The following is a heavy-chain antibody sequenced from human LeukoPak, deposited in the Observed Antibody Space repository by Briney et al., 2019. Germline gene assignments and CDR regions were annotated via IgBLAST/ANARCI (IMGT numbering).Heavy chain of an antibody. D-gene: IGHD1-26*01. CDR1: GGSISSYY. Sequence: SETLSLTCTVSGGSISSYYWTWIRQSAGKGLEWIGRMYTSGSTKYSPSFESRVTMSGDASKNQFSLKMTSVTAADTAVYYCARNVRGGATYLDYWGQGTLVTVSS. CDR3: ARNVRGGATYLDY. CDR2: MYTSGST. V-gene: IGHV4-4*07. J-gene: IGHJ4*02.